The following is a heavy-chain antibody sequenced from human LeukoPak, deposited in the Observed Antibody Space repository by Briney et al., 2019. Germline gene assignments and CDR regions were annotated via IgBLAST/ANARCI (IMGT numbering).Heavy chain of an antibody. Sequence: ASVKVSCKTSGYTFGSYGITWVRQAPGQGLEWMGWISGYNGDTNYAQKVQGRVTMTRDTSISTAYMELSRLRSDDTAVYYCARDEIGSVGAVASTHDAFDIWGQGTMVTVSS. CDR2: ISGYNGDT. CDR3: ARDEIGSVGAVASTHDAFDI. J-gene: IGHJ3*02. V-gene: IGHV1-18*01. D-gene: IGHD6-19*01. CDR1: GYTFGSYG.